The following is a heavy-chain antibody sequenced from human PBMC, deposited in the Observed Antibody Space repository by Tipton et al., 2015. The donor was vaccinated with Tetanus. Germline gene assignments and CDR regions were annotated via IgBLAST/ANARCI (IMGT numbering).Heavy chain of an antibody. CDR3: ARSYYDLLTGNYIPYYVDY. CDR2: IYSSGTT. J-gene: IGHJ4*02. V-gene: IGHV4-31*03. Sequence: TLSLTCSVSGDSISSGGYYWSWIRQHPGKGLEWIGYIYSSGTTNYNPSLRSRVTMSVDTSKNQFSLELTSVTAADTAVYYCARSYYDLLTGNYIPYYVDYWGRGSLVTVSS. D-gene: IGHD3-9*01. CDR1: GDSISSGGYY.